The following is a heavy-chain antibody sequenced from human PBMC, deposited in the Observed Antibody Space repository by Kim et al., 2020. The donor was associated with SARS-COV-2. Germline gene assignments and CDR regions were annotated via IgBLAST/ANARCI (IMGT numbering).Heavy chain of an antibody. CDR3: ARGRYNFDY. D-gene: IGHD1-1*01. J-gene: IGHJ4*02. CDR2: INHSGST. Sequence: SETLSLTCAVYGGSFSGYYWSWIRQPPGKGLEWIGEINHSGSTNYNPSLKSRVTISVDTSKNQFSLKLSSVTAADTAVYYCARGRYNFDYWGQGTLVTVSS. CDR1: GGSFSGYY. V-gene: IGHV4-34*01.